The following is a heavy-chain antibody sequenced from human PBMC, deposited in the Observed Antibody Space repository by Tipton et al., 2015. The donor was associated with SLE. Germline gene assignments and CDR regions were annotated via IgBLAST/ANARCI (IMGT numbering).Heavy chain of an antibody. J-gene: IGHJ3*01. V-gene: IGHV4-34*01. Sequence: TLSLTCTVSGGSISSYYWSWIRQPPGKGLEWIGEINHSGSTNYNPSLKSRVTISVDTSKKQFSLKLSSVTAADTAVYYCASRGRMIAVAVRHAFDSWGQGTLVTVSS. CDR3: ASRGRMIAVAVRHAFDS. CDR2: INHSGST. CDR1: GGSISSYY. D-gene: IGHD6-19*01.